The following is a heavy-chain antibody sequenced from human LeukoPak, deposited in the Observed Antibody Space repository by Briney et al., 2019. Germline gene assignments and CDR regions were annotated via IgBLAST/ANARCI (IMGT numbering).Heavy chain of an antibody. J-gene: IGHJ4*02. CDR3: AKRDSSGYYYFDY. D-gene: IGHD3-22*01. CDR2: IGGKGRTT. CDR1: GFTFSSYG. Sequence: PGGSLRLSCAASGFTFSSYGMNWVRQAPGRGLEWVSGIGGKGRTTYYADPVKGRLTISRDNSRDTLYLQMNSLRAEDTAVYYCAKRDSSGYYYFDYWGQGTLVTVSS. V-gene: IGHV3-23*01.